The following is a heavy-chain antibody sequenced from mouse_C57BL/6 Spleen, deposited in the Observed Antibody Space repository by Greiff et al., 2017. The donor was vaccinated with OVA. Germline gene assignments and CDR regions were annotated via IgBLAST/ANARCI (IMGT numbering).Heavy chain of an antibody. Sequence: VQLKESGGGLVKPGGSLKLSCAASGFTFSDYGMHWVRKATEKGLEWVAYISSGSSTIYYADTVKGRFTISRDNAKNTLFLQMTSLRSEDTAMYYCAKGYGSNFDYWGQGTTLTVSS. J-gene: IGHJ2*01. CDR1: GFTFSDYG. CDR3: AKGYGSNFDY. CDR2: ISSGSSTI. D-gene: IGHD1-1*01. V-gene: IGHV5-17*01.